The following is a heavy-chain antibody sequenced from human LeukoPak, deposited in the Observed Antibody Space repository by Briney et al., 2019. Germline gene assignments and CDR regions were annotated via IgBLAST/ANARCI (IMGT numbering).Heavy chain of an antibody. J-gene: IGHJ4*02. Sequence: PSETLSLTCAVSGYSISSGYYWGWIRQPPGKGLEWIGSIYHSGSTYYNPSLKSRVTISVDASKNQSSLKLSSVTAADTAMYYCASYSSSWPSYWGQGTLVTVSS. V-gene: IGHV4-38-2*01. D-gene: IGHD6-13*01. CDR3: ASYSSSWPSY. CDR2: IYHSGST. CDR1: GYSISSGYY.